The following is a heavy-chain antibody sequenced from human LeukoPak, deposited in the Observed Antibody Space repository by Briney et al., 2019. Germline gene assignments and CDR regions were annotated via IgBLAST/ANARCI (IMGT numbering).Heavy chain of an antibody. Sequence: GGSLRLSCAASGFTLSNYDMNWVRQAPGKGLEWVSSISTSSRYIYYKDSVRGRFTISRDDAKNSLYLQMNSLRAEDTAVYYCARADCSSSTCYLRRSWFDPWGQGTLVTVSS. V-gene: IGHV3-21*01. J-gene: IGHJ5*02. CDR3: ARADCSSSTCYLRRSWFDP. CDR1: GFTLSNYD. D-gene: IGHD2-2*01. CDR2: ISTSSRYI.